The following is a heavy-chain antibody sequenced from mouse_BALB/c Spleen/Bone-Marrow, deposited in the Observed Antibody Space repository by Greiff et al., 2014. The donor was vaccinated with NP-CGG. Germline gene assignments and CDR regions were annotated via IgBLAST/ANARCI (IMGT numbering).Heavy chain of an antibody. D-gene: IGHD3-1*01. CDR2: IYPGTGSI. Sequence: LKESGSELVRPGASVKLSCQASGYTFTSYWVHWVKQRPGQGLEWLGNIYPGTGSINYDEKFESKATLTVDTSSSTAYMQLSSLTSEDSAVYYCTRSGYVMDYWGQGTSVTVSS. CDR1: GYTFTSYW. CDR3: TRSGYVMDY. V-gene: IGHV1S22*01. J-gene: IGHJ4*01.